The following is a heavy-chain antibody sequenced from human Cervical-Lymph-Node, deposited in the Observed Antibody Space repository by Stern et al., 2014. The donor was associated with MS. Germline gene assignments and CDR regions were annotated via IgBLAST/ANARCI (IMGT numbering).Heavy chain of an antibody. CDR3: ARASERSGYYPDYFQY. V-gene: IGHV1-69*01. CDR1: GGTFSNYA. D-gene: IGHD3-22*01. CDR2: LIIIVDTA. J-gene: IGHJ1*01. Sequence: QVQLVQSGPEVKQPGSSVKVSCKASGGTFSNYAISWVRQAPGQGLEWMGGLIIIVDTANYAQKFQGRVTISADESTSTAYMELSSLRSEDTAVYYCARASERSGYYPDYFQYWGQGTPVTVSS.